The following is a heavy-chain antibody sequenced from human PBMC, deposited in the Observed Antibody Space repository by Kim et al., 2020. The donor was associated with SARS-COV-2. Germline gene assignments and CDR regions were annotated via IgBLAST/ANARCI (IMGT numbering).Heavy chain of an antibody. Sequence: NYNPSLKSRVTISVDTSKNQFSLKLSSVTAADTAVYYCARDTSGSLIDYWGQGTLVTVSS. CDR3: ARDTSGSLIDY. D-gene: IGHD1-26*01. V-gene: IGHV4-59*01. J-gene: IGHJ4*02.